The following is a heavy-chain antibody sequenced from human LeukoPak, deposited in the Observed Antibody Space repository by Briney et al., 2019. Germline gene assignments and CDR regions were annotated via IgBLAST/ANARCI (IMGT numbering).Heavy chain of an antibody. Sequence: GGSLRLSCAASGFTFSSYWMHWVRQAPGKGLVWVSRINSDGSSTSYADSVKGRFTISRDNAKNTLYLQMNSLRAEDTAVYYCASPPSGPNRGYMDVWGKGTTVTVSS. CDR1: GFTFSSYW. CDR2: INSDGSST. CDR3: ASPPSGPNRGYMDV. D-gene: IGHD3-3*01. J-gene: IGHJ6*03. V-gene: IGHV3-74*01.